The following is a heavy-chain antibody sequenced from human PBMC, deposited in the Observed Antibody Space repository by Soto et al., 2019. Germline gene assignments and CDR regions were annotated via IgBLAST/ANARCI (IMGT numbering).Heavy chain of an antibody. CDR3: ARGQVVAAQH. CDR2: IYHSGST. Sequence: QLQLQESGSGLVKPSQTLSLTCAVSGGSISSGGYSWSWIRQPPGKGLEWIGYIYHSGSTHYNPSPKSRVTISVDRSKNQFSRKLSSVTAADPAVYYCARGQVVAAQHWGQGTLVTVSS. D-gene: IGHD2-15*01. J-gene: IGHJ4*02. CDR1: GGSISSGGYS. V-gene: IGHV4-30-2*01.